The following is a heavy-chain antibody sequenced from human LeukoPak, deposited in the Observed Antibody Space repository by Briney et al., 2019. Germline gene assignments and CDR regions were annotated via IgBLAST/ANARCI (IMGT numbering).Heavy chain of an antibody. J-gene: IGHJ3*02. CDR3: ARNIVVVPAAIRHAFDI. CDR1: GGSISTYY. Sequence: SETLSLTCTVSGGSISTYYWSWIRQPAGKGLEWIGRIYSSGSTNYNPSLKSRVTMSVDTSKIQFSLKLSSVTAADTAVYYCARNIVVVPAAIRHAFDIWGQGTMVTVSS. D-gene: IGHD2-2*02. CDR2: IYSSGST. V-gene: IGHV4-4*07.